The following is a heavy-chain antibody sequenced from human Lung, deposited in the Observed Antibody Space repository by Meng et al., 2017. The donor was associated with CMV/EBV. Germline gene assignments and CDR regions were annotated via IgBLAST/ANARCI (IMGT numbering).Heavy chain of an antibody. J-gene: IGHJ4*02. Sequence: LSLTCAASGFTFSSYSMNWVRQAPGKGLEWLSYISSSSRTADYADSVKGRLTISRDNVNKSLYLQINSLRAEDTAVYYCARDYVGASGLDYWGQGTLVTVSS. V-gene: IGHV3-48*01. CDR3: ARDYVGASGLDY. D-gene: IGHD1-26*01. CDR2: ISSSSRTA. CDR1: GFTFSSYS.